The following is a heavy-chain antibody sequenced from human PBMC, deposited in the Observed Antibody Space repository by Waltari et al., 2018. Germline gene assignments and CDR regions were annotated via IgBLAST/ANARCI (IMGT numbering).Heavy chain of an antibody. CDR2: IYHSGST. Sequence: QVQLQESGPGLVKPSETLSLTCTVSGYSISSGYYWGWIRQPPGKGLEWIGSIYHSGSTYYNPSLKSRVTISVDTSKNQFSLKLSSVTAADTAVYYCARAIGLRFLEWLYFDYWGQGTLVTVSS. D-gene: IGHD3-3*01. CDR1: GYSISSGYY. V-gene: IGHV4-38-2*02. CDR3: ARAIGLRFLEWLYFDY. J-gene: IGHJ4*02.